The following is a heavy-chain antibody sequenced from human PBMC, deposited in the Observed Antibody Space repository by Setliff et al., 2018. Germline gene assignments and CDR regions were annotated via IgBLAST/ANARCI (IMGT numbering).Heavy chain of an antibody. Sequence: GSLRLSCAASGFTLNRHNMNLVRQAPGKGLEWNSFINFNAVGLFYADSVRGRFTVSRDNAKESLYLQMNNLGAEDTAVYFCARGIWFGGSDYYMDVWGKGTTVTVSS. J-gene: IGHJ6*03. V-gene: IGHV3-48*01. D-gene: IGHD3-10*01. CDR1: GFTLNRHN. CDR3: ARGIWFGGSDYYMDV. CDR2: INFNAVGL.